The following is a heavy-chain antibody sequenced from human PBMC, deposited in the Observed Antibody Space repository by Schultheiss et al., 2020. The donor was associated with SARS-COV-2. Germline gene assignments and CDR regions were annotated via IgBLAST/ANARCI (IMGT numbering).Heavy chain of an antibody. Sequence: GRSLRLSCAASGFTFSSYSMNWVRQAPGKGLEWVSYISSSSSTIYYADSVKGRFTISRDNAKNSLYLQMNSLRAEDTAVYYCARDYDFWSGYYASTQKDYWGQGTLVTVSS. CDR2: ISSSSSTI. CDR1: GFTFSSYS. J-gene: IGHJ4*02. D-gene: IGHD3-3*01. CDR3: ARDYDFWSGYYASTQKDY. V-gene: IGHV3-48*01.